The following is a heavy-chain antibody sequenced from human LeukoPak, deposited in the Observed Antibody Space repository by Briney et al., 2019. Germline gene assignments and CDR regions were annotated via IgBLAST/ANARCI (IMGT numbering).Heavy chain of an antibody. CDR1: GYTFTSYG. CDR3: AVYAPGYCSGGSCYSVIDYFDY. D-gene: IGHD2-15*01. J-gene: IGHJ4*02. V-gene: IGHV1-18*01. CDR2: ISAYNGNT. Sequence: GASVKVSCKASGYTFTSYGISWVRQAPGQGLEWMEWISAYNGNTNYAQKLQGRVTMTTDTSTSTAYMELRSLRSDDTAVYYCAVYAPGYCSGGSCYSVIDYFDYWGQGTLVTVSS.